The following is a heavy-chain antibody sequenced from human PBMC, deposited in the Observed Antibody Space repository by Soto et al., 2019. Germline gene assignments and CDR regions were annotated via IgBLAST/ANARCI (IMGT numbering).Heavy chain of an antibody. D-gene: IGHD6-13*01. V-gene: IGHV3-33*01. CDR2: IWYDGSNK. CDR3: ARWGIAAGDY. Sequence: QVQLVESGGGVVQPGRSLRLSCAASGFTFSRYGMHWVRQAPGKGLEWVAVIWYDGSNKYYADSVKGRFTISRDNSKNTLYLQMNSLRAEDTAGYYCARWGIAAGDYWGQGTLVTVSS. CDR1: GFTFSRYG. J-gene: IGHJ4*02.